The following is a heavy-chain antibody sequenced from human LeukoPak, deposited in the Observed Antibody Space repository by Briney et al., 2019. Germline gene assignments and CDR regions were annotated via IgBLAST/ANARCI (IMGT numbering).Heavy chain of an antibody. CDR1: GFTFSDYW. CDR3: ARWLELMRNFDW. J-gene: IGHJ4*02. Sequence: QSGGSLRLSCVGSGFTFSDYWMSWVRQAPGKGLEWVANIKQDGSEKDYVDALKGRFTISRDNAKNSLYLQMNSLRAEDTAVYYCARWLELMRNFDWWDQGTLVTVSS. V-gene: IGHV3-7*01. D-gene: IGHD5-24*01. CDR2: IKQDGSEK.